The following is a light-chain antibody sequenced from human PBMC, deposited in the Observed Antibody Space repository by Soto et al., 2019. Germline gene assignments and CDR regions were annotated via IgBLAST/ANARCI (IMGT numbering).Light chain of an antibody. J-gene: IGKJ1*01. Sequence: DIQMTQSPSTLSASVGDRVTITCRASQSISSWLAWYQQKPGKAPKLLIYKASTLESGVPSRFSGSGSGTEFTLTINSLQPDDFATYYCQQYNSYLTFGQGTKVEIK. CDR3: QQYNSYLT. CDR1: QSISSW. CDR2: KAS. V-gene: IGKV1-5*03.